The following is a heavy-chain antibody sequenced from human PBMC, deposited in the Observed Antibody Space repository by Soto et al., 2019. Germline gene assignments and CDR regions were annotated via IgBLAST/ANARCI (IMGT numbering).Heavy chain of an antibody. Sequence: SQTLSLTCAISGDSVSSNSAAWNWIRQSPSRGLEWLGRTYYRSKWYNDYAVSVKSRITINPETSKNQFSLQLNSVTPEDTAVYYCARGGITIFGVVITPPFGMDVWGQGTTVTVSS. CDR2: TYYRSKWYN. D-gene: IGHD3-3*01. CDR1: GDSVSSNSAA. V-gene: IGHV6-1*01. J-gene: IGHJ6*02. CDR3: ARGGITIFGVVITPPFGMDV.